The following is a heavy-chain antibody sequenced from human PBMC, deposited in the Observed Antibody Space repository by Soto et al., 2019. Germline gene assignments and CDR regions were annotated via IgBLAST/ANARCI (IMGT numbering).Heavy chain of an antibody. CDR3: AHGDALGFHY. Sequence: QITLKESGPPLVKPTQTLTLTCTFSGFSLSSSGESVGWIRQPPGKGLEWLALLYWNGIERYSPSLKSRLTVLKDASKSQVVLTMTNMDPVDTASYFGAHGDALGFHYWGQGTMVTVSP. D-gene: IGHD3-10*01. V-gene: IGHV2-5*01. J-gene: IGHJ4*02. CDR1: GFSLSSSGES. CDR2: LYWNGIE.